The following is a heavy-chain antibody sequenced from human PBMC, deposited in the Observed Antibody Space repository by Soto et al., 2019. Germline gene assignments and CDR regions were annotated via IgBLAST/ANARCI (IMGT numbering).Heavy chain of an antibody. Sequence: HPGGSLRLSCAASGFTFSSYWMSWVRQAPGKGLEWVANIKQDGSEKYYVDSVKGRFTISRDNAKNSLYLQMNSLRAEDTAVYYCASRYCSSTSYYYYYMDVWGKGTTVTVSS. CDR1: GFTFSSYW. CDR3: ASRYCSSTSYYYYYMDV. D-gene: IGHD2-2*01. CDR2: IKQDGSEK. J-gene: IGHJ6*03. V-gene: IGHV3-7*01.